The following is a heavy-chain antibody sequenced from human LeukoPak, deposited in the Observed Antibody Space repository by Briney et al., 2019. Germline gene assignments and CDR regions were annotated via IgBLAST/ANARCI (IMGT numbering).Heavy chain of an antibody. V-gene: IGHV3-66*01. CDR3: ARDPAEVWGGANFDY. Sequence: GGSLRLSCAASGFTVSSNYMSWVRQAPGKGLEWVSVIYSGGSTYYADSVKGRFTISRDNSKNTLYLQMNSLRAEDTAVYYCARDPAEVWGGANFDYWGQGTLVTVSS. J-gene: IGHJ4*02. CDR1: GFTVSSNY. D-gene: IGHD2-21*01. CDR2: IYSGGST.